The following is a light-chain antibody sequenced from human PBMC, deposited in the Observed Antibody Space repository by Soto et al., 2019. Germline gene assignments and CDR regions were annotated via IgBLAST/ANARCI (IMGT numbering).Light chain of an antibody. CDR1: QSVSSSY. V-gene: IGKV3-20*01. CDR3: QQYDSSPRFT. J-gene: IGKJ3*01. Sequence: EIVLTQSPGTLSLSPGEGATLSCRASQSVSSSYLAWYQQKPGQAPRLLIYGASRRATGIPDRFSGSGSGTDFTLTISRLEPEDFAVYYCQQYDSSPRFTFGPGTKVDIK. CDR2: GAS.